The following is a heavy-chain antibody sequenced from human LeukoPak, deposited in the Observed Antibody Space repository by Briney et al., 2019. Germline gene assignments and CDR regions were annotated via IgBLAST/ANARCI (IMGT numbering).Heavy chain of an antibody. D-gene: IGHD5-12*01. J-gene: IGHJ6*02. V-gene: IGHV3-9*01. CDR2: ISWNSGSI. CDR3: AKEMGGYDSPYYGMDV. CDR1: GFTFSSYS. Sequence: SGGSLRLSCAASGFTFSSYSMNWVRQAPGKGLEWVSGISWNSGSIGYADSVKGRFTISRDNAKNSLYLQMNSLRAEDTALYYCAKEMGGYDSPYYGMDVWGQGTTVTVSS.